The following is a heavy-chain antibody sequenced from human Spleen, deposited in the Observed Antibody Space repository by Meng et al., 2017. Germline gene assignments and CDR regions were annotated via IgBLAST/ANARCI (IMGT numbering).Heavy chain of an antibody. J-gene: IGHJ4*02. CDR2: MNPNSGNT. Sequence: ASVKVSCKTSGYTFTSYDINWVRQATGQGLEWMGWMNPNSGNTGYAQRFQGRVTITRNTSISTVYMELSSLRSEDTAVYYCARDEDISAAGKLFGDYWGQGTLVTVSS. CDR3: ARDEDISAAGKLFGDY. D-gene: IGHD6-13*01. V-gene: IGHV1-8*03. CDR1: GYTFTSYD.